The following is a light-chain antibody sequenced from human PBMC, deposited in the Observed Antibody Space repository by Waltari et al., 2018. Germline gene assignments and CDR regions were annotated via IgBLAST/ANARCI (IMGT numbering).Light chain of an antibody. J-gene: IGKJ5*01. V-gene: IGKV3-11*01. Sequence: IVLTQSPANLSLSPGERATTPCRASQNIVVDLVWYQQRCGQAPRLLIYHSSTRATGIPVRFSGSGSGTDFTLTISSLEPEDFAVYYCQYRSNGPPITFGQGTRLEIK. CDR3: QYRSNGPPIT. CDR2: HSS. CDR1: QNIVVD.